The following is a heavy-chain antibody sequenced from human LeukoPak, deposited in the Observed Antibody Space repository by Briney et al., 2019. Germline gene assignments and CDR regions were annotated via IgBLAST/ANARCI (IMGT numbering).Heavy chain of an antibody. CDR2: FDPEDGET. Sequence: ASVKVSCKVSVYTLTELSMHWVRQAPGKGLEWMGGFDPEDGETIYAQKFQGRVTMTEDTSTDTAYMELSSLRSDDTAVYYCAAARDSGRYSGIWGQGTMVTVSS. D-gene: IGHD1-26*01. J-gene: IGHJ3*02. V-gene: IGHV1-24*01. CDR1: VYTLTELS. CDR3: AAARDSGRYSGI.